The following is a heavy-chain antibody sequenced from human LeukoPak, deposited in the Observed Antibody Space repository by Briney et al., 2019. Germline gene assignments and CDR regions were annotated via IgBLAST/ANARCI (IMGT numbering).Heavy chain of an antibody. Sequence: SETLPLTCTVPDASITSALYYGGWIRQSPGKGLEWIGLIYYNGRAYYSLSLKSRLTISVDTSNGQFSLRLSSVTAADTAVYYYARLNRCGGAGCHFDYWGQGNLVTVSS. J-gene: IGHJ4*02. CDR1: DASITSALYY. D-gene: IGHD2-21*01. CDR2: IYYNGRA. V-gene: IGHV4-39*01. CDR3: ARLNRCGGAGCHFDY.